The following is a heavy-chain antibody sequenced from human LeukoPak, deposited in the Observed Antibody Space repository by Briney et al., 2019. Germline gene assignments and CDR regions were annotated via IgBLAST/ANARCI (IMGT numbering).Heavy chain of an antibody. D-gene: IGHD3-3*01. V-gene: IGHV3-23*01. CDR1: GFTFSSYA. Sequence: GGSLRLSCAASGFTFSSYAMSWVRQAPGKGLEWVSSISGSGGSAYYADSVKGRFTISRDNSKNTLYLQMNSLRAKDTAAYYCAKVPYYDFWSGYLSSSWFDPWGQGTLVTVSS. CDR2: ISGSGGSA. CDR3: AKVPYYDFWSGYLSSSWFDP. J-gene: IGHJ5*02.